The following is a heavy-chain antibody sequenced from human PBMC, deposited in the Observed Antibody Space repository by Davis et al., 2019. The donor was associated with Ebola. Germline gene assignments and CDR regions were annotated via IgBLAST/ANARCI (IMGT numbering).Heavy chain of an antibody. D-gene: IGHD2-15*01. CDR2: IIPIFGTA. Sequence: AASVKVSCKASGGTFSNYAISWVRQAPGQGLEWMGGIIPIFGTANYAQKFQGRVTMTTDTSTSTAYMELRSLRSDDTAVYYCARLLVVPGGWFDPWGQGTLVTVSS. V-gene: IGHV1-69*05. J-gene: IGHJ5*02. CDR3: ARLLVVPGGWFDP. CDR1: GGTFSNYA.